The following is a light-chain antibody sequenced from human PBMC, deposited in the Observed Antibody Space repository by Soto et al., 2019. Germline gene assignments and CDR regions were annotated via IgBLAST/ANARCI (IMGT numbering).Light chain of an antibody. CDR1: SSDVGTYDS. CDR2: DVT. J-gene: IGLJ3*02. Sequence: QSALTQPRSVSGSPGQSVTISCTGTSSDVGTYDSVSWYQQHPGKAPKLLIYDVTKRPSGVPDRFSGSKSGNTASLTISGLQAEDGSDYYCSSYAGRFTVVFGGGTKVTVL. V-gene: IGLV2-11*01. CDR3: SSYAGRFTVV.